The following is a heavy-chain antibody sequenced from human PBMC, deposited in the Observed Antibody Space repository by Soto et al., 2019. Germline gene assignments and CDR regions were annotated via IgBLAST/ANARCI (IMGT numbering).Heavy chain of an antibody. CDR2: IYRNDDK. CDR3: AHRHHYGDEFDP. V-gene: IGHV2-5*01. D-gene: IGHD4-17*01. CDR1: GLSLSTSGVG. J-gene: IGHJ5*02. Sequence: QITLRECGPTLVKPTQTLTLTCTFSGLSLSTSGVGVGWFRQPPGKALEWLALIYRNDDKPYSPSLKTRLTTTKDTSTKQVVLMRTHMDPVETATYYCAHRHHYGDEFDPWGQGTLVTVSS.